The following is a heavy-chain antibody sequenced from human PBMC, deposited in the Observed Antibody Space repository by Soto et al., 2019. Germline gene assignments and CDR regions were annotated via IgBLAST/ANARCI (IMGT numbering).Heavy chain of an antibody. CDR1: GYSFTSYW. J-gene: IGHJ4*02. CDR3: ARLSYCSSTSCYEYGSGSYYRRNL. CDR2: IDPSDSYT. V-gene: IGHV5-10-1*01. D-gene: IGHD2-2*01. Sequence: PGESLKISCKGSGYSFTSYWISWVRQMPGKGLEWMGRIDPSDSYTNYSPSFQGHVTISADKSISTACLQWSSLKASDTAMYYCARLSYCSSTSCYEYGSGSYYRRNLWGQGILVTVSS.